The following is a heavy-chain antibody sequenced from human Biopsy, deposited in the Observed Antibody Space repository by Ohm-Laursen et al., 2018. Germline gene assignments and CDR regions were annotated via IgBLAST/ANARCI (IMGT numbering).Heavy chain of an antibody. CDR1: GYTFTGQY. J-gene: IGHJ3*01. D-gene: IGHD2/OR15-2a*01. CDR2: INPHSGTT. CDR3: AGGQRGPPIGVTVPGDAFDL. V-gene: IGHV1-2*02. Sequence: VSSVKVSCKASGYTFTGQYLHWVRQVPGQGLEWMGWINPHSGTTKFAQDFQGRVTMTRDTSITTAYMELRRLRSDDTAVYYCAGGQRGPPIGVTVPGDAFDLWGPGTMVTVSP.